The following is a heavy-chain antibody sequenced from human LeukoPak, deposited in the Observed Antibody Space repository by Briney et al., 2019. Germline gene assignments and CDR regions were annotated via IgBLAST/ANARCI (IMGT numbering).Heavy chain of an antibody. CDR2: IYPGDSDT. D-gene: IGHD5-18*01. CDR1: GYDFSTYW. J-gene: IGHJ4*02. V-gene: IGHV5-51*01. Sequence: GESLKISCEGSGYDFSTYWIGWVRQMPGKGLEWMRMIYPGDSDTRYSPSFQGQVTISADKSISTAYMQWSSLKASDTAMYYCARSLGGYSYGYPDFDYWGQGTLVTVSS. CDR3: ARSLGGYSYGYPDFDY.